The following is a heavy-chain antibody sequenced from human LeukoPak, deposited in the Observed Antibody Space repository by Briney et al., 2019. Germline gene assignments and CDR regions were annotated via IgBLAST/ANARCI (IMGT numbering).Heavy chain of an antibody. CDR3: AKDPHSSGWFNWFDP. Sequence: PGRSLRLSCAASGFTFSSYGMHWVRQAPGKGLEWLAVIWYEGSNKYYADSVKGRFTISRDNSKNTLYLQMNSLRAEDTAVYYCAKDPHSSGWFNWFDPWGQGTLVTVSS. V-gene: IGHV3-33*06. J-gene: IGHJ5*02. CDR2: IWYEGSNK. CDR1: GFTFSSYG. D-gene: IGHD6-19*01.